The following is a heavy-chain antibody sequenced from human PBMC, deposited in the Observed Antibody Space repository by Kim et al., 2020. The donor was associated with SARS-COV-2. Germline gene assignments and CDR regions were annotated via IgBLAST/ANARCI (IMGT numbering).Heavy chain of an antibody. CDR3: ARDGYYYSSGGYSGVYYYYMDV. Sequence: ASVKVSCKASGYTFTGYYMHWVRQATGQGLEWMGRINPNSGGTNYAQKFQGRVTMTRDTSISTAYMELSRLRSDDTAVYYCARDGYYYSSGGYSGVYYYYMDVWGKGTTVTVSS. J-gene: IGHJ6*03. D-gene: IGHD3-10*01. V-gene: IGHV1-2*06. CDR2: INPNSGGT. CDR1: GYTFTGYY.